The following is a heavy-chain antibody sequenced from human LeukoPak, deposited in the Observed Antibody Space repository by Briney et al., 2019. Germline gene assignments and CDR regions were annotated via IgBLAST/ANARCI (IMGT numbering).Heavy chain of an antibody. J-gene: IGHJ4*02. CDR1: GFNFSSYA. CDR3: ARDIAATGTFSDY. D-gene: IGHD6-13*01. CDR2: ISYDGSKK. V-gene: IGHV3-30-3*01. Sequence: PGRSLRLSCAASGFNFSSYAMHWVRQAPGKGLEWVAVISYDGSKKYYADSVKGRFTISRDNSKNTLYQQMNSLRAEDTAVYYCARDIAATGTFSDYWGQGTVVTVSS.